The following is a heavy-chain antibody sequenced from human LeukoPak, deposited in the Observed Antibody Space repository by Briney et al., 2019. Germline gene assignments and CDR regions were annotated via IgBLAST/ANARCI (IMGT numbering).Heavy chain of an antibody. Sequence: GGSLRLSCAASGFTFSIYWMSWVRQAPGKGLEWVSVIYSGGSTYYADSVKGRFTISRDNAKNLMFLRINSLRAEDTAVYYCARDPLEWAKRAFDIWGQGTVVTVSS. CDR1: GFTFSIYW. CDR2: IYSGGST. D-gene: IGHD3-3*01. CDR3: ARDPLEWAKRAFDI. V-gene: IGHV3-66*01. J-gene: IGHJ3*02.